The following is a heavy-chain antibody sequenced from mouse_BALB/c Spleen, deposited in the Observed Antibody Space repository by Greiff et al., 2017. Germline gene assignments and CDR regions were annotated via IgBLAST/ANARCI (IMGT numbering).Heavy chain of an antibody. CDR1: GYTFTSYW. J-gene: IGHJ3*01. Sequence: QVQLQQSGAELAKPGASVKMSCKASGYTFTSYWMHWVKQRPGQGLEWIGYINPSTGYTEYNQKFKDKATLTADKSSSTAYMQLSSLTSEDSAVYYCARAGITTVFAYWGQGTLVTVSA. V-gene: IGHV1-7*01. CDR3: ARAGITTVFAY. CDR2: INPSTGYT. D-gene: IGHD2-4*01.